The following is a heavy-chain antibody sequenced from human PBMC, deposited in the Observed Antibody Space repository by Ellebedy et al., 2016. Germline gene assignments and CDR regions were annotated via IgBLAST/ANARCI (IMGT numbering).Heavy chain of an antibody. CDR3: ARAKLDTAMVPGGY. Sequence: ASVKVSCXASGYTFTSYGISWVRQAPGQGLEWMGWISAYNGNTNYAQKLQGRVTMTTDTSTSTAYMELRSLRSDDTAVYYCARAKLDTAMVPGGYWGQGTLVTVSS. CDR2: ISAYNGNT. J-gene: IGHJ4*02. CDR1: GYTFTSYG. V-gene: IGHV1-18*01. D-gene: IGHD5-18*01.